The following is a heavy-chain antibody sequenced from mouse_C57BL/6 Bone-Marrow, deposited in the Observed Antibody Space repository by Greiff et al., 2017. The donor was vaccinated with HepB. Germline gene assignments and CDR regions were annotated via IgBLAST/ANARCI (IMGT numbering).Heavy chain of an antibody. CDR3: ARGYYGARFAY. D-gene: IGHD1-1*01. Sequence: VQLQQSGAELARPGASVKLSCKASGYTFTSYGISWVKQRTGQGLEWIGEIYPRSGNNYYNEKFKGKATLTADKSSSTAYMELRSLTSEVSAVYFCARGYYGARFAYWGQGTLVTVSA. CDR1: GYTFTSYG. CDR2: IYPRSGNN. J-gene: IGHJ3*01. V-gene: IGHV1-81*01.